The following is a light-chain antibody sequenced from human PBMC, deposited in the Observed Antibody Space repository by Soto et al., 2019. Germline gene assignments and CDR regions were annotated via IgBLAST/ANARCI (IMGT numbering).Light chain of an antibody. CDR2: KAS. V-gene: IGKV1-5*03. CDR3: QQYYTYPWT. J-gene: IGKJ1*01. CDR1: QSISSW. Sequence: DIQMTQSPSTLSASVGDRVTITCRASQSISSWLAWYQQRPGKAPKLLIYKASNLESGVPSRFSGSGSGTELTFTISSLHPDDFATYYCQQYYTYPWTFGPGTKVDIK.